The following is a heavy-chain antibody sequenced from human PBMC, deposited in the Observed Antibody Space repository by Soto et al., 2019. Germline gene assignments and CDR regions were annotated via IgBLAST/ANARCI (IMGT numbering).Heavy chain of an antibody. D-gene: IGHD3-3*01. V-gene: IGHV3-7*01. Sequence: GGSLRLSCAASGFTFSSYWMSWVRQAPGKGLEWVANIKQDGSEKYYVDSVKGRFTISRDNAKNSLYLQMNSLRAEDTAVYYCARGPKTYYDFWSGLSQFDYWGQGTLVTVSS. CDR3: ARGPKTYYDFWSGLSQFDY. CDR1: GFTFSSYW. J-gene: IGHJ4*02. CDR2: IKQDGSEK.